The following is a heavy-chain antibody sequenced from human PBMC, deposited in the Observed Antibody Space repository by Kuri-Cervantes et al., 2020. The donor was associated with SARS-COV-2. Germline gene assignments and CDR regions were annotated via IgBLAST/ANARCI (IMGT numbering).Heavy chain of an antibody. D-gene: IGHD4/OR15-4a*01. CDR3: ARAGAYLDAFDI. V-gene: IGHV4-38-2*02. J-gene: IGHJ3*02. CDR1: GYPISSGYY. CDR2: IYHSGST. Sequence: SETLSLTCTVSGYPISSGYYWGWIRQPPGKGLEWIGSIYHSGSTYYNPSLKSRVTISVDTSKNQSSLKLSSVTAADTAVYYCARAGAYLDAFDIWGQGTMVTVSS.